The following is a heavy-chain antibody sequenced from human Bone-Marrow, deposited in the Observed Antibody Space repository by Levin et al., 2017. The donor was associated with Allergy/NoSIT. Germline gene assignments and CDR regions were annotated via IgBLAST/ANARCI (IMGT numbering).Heavy chain of an antibody. D-gene: IGHD4-23*01. CDR3: ATHGGSSNY. CDR2: IKQDGSDK. V-gene: IGHV3-7*01. CDR1: GFSLSNYW. Sequence: PGESLKISCEASGFSLSNYWMSWVRQAPGKGLEWVANIKQDGSDKYYVDSVKGRFTISRDNAKNSLSLQMNSLRAEDTAVYYCATHGGSSNYWGQGTLVTVSS. J-gene: IGHJ4*02.